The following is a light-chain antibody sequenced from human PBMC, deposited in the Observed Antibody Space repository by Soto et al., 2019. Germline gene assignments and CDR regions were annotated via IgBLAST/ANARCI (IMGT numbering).Light chain of an antibody. V-gene: IGKV3-15*01. CDR3: QQYDNWPPLS. CDR1: QNIRSS. CDR2: DAS. Sequence: EIVLTQSPSSLSASPGERVTLSCRASQNIRSSLAWYQQRPGQAPRLLIYDASTRATGIPPRFSGGGSGTEFTVTISSPQSEDFAVYYCQQYDNWPPLSFGGGTKVDIK. J-gene: IGKJ4*01.